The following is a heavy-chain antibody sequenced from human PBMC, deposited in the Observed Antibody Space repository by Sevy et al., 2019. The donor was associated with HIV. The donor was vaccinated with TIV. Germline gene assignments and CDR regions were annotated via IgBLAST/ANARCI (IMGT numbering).Heavy chain of an antibody. V-gene: IGHV3-48*03. CDR3: ARDDRGYSGYDRGNFDY. CDR1: GFTFSSYE. Sequence: GGSLRLSCAASGFTFSSYEMNWVRQAPGKGLEWVSSISSSGSTIYYADSVKGRFTISRDNAKNSLYLQMNSLRAEDTAVYYCARDDRGYSGYDRGNFDYWGQGTLVTVSS. J-gene: IGHJ4*02. CDR2: ISSSGSTI. D-gene: IGHD5-12*01.